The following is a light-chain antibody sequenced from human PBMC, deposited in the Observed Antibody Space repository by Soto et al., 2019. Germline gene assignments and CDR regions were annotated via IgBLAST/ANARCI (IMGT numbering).Light chain of an antibody. CDR2: AAS. CDR3: QQSYSTPWT. CDR1: QSIRSY. V-gene: IGKV1-39*01. Sequence: DIQMTQSPSSLSASVGDRVTITCRASQSIRSYLNWYQQKPGKAPKLQIYAASSLQSGVPSRFSGSGSGTAFTLTISSLQPEDFATYYCQQSYSTPWTFGQGTEVEIK. J-gene: IGKJ1*01.